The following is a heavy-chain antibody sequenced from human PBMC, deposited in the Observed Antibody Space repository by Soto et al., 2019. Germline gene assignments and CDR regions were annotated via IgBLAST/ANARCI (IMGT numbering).Heavy chain of an antibody. Sequence: ASVKVYCKASGYTFTIYGISWVRQAPGQGLEWMGWINPYNGNTKYSQKFQGRVTITRDTSASTAYMELSSLRSEDTAVYYCARDYDILTGLDYWGQGTLVTVSS. D-gene: IGHD3-9*01. CDR1: GYTFTIYG. V-gene: IGHV1-18*01. CDR2: INPYNGNT. J-gene: IGHJ4*02. CDR3: ARDYDILTGLDY.